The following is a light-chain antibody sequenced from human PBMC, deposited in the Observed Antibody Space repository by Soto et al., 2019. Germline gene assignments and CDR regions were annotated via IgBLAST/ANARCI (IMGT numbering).Light chain of an antibody. Sequence: DIQMTQSPSTLSASVGDRVTIICRASQSISSWLAWFQQKPGKAPKLLIYKASSLESGVPSRFSGSGSGTEFTLTISSLQPDDFATYYCQQYNTYRTFGQGTKVEIK. J-gene: IGKJ1*01. CDR1: QSISSW. CDR2: KAS. CDR3: QQYNTYRT. V-gene: IGKV1-5*03.